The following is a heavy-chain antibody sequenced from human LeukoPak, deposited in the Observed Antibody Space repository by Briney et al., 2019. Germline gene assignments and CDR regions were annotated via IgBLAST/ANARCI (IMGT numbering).Heavy chain of an antibody. J-gene: IGHJ4*02. CDR3: ARTDLDTVRDY. V-gene: IGHV3-21*01. Sequence: PGGSLRLSCAASGFPFNSYSMNWVRQAPGKGLEWVSSISSYSNYKYYADSVRGRITISRDNAKNSLFLQMNGLRAEDTAVYYCARTDLDTVRDYWGQGTLVTVSS. CDR2: ISSYSNYK. D-gene: IGHD4-17*01. CDR1: GFPFNSYS.